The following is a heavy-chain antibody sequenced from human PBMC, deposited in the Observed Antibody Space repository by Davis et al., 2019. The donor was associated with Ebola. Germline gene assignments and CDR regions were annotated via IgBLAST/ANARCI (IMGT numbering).Heavy chain of an antibody. J-gene: IGHJ4*02. CDR1: GGTFSSYA. Sequence: AASVKVSCKASGGTFSSYAISWVRQAPGQGLEWMGRIIPILGIANYAQKFQGRVTITRDTSASTAYMELSSLRSEDTAVYYCARAGKNDYWGQGTLVTVSS. V-gene: IGHV1-69*04. CDR3: ARAGKNDY. CDR2: IIPILGIA.